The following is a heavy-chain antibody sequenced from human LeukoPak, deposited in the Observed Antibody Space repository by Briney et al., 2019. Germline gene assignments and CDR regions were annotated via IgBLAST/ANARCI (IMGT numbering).Heavy chain of an antibody. Sequence: GRSLRLSCAVSGFTFSSYGMHWVRQAPGKGLEWMAVISYDGTNKYYADSVKGRFTISRDNSKNTLYLQMNSLRAEDTAVYYCAKDLNYDFWSGLGNWGEGTLVTVSS. D-gene: IGHD3-3*01. CDR3: AKDLNYDFWSGLGN. V-gene: IGHV3-30*18. CDR1: GFTFSSYG. CDR2: ISYDGTNK. J-gene: IGHJ4*02.